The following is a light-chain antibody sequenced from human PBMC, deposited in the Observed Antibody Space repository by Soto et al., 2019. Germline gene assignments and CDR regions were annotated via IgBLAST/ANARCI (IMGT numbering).Light chain of an antibody. Sequence: EIVLTQSPATLSLSPGKRATLSCRASQSVSSYLAWYQQKPGQAPSLLIYNASNRATGIPARFSGSGSGTDFTLTISSLEPEDFAVYYCQQRSNWPQITFGQGTRLEI. J-gene: IGKJ5*01. CDR3: QQRSNWPQIT. CDR1: QSVSSY. V-gene: IGKV3-11*01. CDR2: NAS.